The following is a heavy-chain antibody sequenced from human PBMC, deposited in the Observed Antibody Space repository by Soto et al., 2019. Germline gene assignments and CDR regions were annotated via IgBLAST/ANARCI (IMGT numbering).Heavy chain of an antibody. Sequence: ASVKVSCKTSGYTFTDFYMHWVRQAPGQGLEWMGWINPNSGGTKYAQNFQGWVTMTRDTSISTAYMELSRLRSDDTAVYYCATSRTRIAVAGETEYYFDYWGQGTLVTVSS. J-gene: IGHJ4*02. D-gene: IGHD6-19*01. CDR2: INPNSGGT. V-gene: IGHV1-2*04. CDR1: GYTFTDFY. CDR3: ATSRTRIAVAGETEYYFDY.